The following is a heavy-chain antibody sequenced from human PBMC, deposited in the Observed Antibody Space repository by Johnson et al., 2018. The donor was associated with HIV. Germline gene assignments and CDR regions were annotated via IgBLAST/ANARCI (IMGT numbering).Heavy chain of an antibody. Sequence: QVQLVESGGGVVQPGRSLRLSCAASGFTFSSYGMHWVRQAPGKGLEWVAVIWYDGSNKYYADSVKGRFTISRDNSKNTLYLQMNSLRAEDTAVYYCAKVGATPSPEAFDIWGQGTMVTVSS. CDR1: GFTFSSYG. D-gene: IGHD2-15*01. V-gene: IGHV3-33*06. CDR2: IWYDGSNK. CDR3: AKVGATPSPEAFDI. J-gene: IGHJ3*02.